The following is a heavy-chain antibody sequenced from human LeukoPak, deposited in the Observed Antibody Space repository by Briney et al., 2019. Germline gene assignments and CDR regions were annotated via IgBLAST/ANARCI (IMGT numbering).Heavy chain of an antibody. D-gene: IGHD2-2*01. J-gene: IGHJ4*02. CDR2: ISSSSSYI. CDR1: GFTFSSYS. Sequence: GGSLRLSCAASGFTFSSYSMNWVRQAPGKGLEWVSSISSSSSYIYYADSVKGRFTISRDNAKNSLYLQMNSLSAEDTAVYYCARVPLGYCSSTSCYAGADYWGQGTLVTVSS. CDR3: ARVPLGYCSSTSCYAGADY. V-gene: IGHV3-21*01.